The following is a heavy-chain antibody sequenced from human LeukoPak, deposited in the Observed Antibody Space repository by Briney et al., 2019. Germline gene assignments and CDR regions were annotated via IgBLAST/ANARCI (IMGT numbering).Heavy chain of an antibody. V-gene: IGHV3-73*01. D-gene: IGHD1-26*01. J-gene: IGHJ3*02. CDR1: GFTFSGFA. CDR3: TRVFLKSYSDAFDI. Sequence: GGSLKLSCAASGFTFSGFAFHWVRQASGKGLEWVGRIRSKAHNYATVYAASVKGRFTISRDDSKNATYLQMNSLKTEDTAVYYCTRVFLKSYSDAFDIWGQGTMVTVSS. CDR2: IRSKAHNYAT.